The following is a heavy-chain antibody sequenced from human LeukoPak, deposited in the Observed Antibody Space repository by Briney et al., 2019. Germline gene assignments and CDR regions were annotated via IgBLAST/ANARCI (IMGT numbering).Heavy chain of an antibody. Sequence: KSSETLSLTCAVSGYSISNCYYWVWIRQPPGRGLEWIGSLYHSDSAYYNTSLRRRVPMPVDPSKNQFSLTLSFVTAADTAVYYCARQHDSYYYYYIDVWGSGTTVTVSS. CDR2: LYHSDSA. J-gene: IGHJ6*03. CDR3: ARQHDSYYYYYIDV. CDR1: GYSISNCYY. V-gene: IGHV4-38-2*01.